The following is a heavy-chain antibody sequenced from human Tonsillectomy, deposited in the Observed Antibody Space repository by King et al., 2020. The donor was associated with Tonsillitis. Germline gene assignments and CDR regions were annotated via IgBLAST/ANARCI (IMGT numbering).Heavy chain of an antibody. CDR2: IWVGGSNK. CDR3: ARSIQSANSDAFDI. D-gene: IGHD2/OR15-2a*01. CDR1: GFTFSSYG. Sequence: VQLVESGGGVVQPGRSLRLSCAASGFTFSSYGMHWARQAPGKGLEWVAAIWVGGSNKYYVDSVKGRFTISRDNSKNILYLQMDSLRAEDTAMYHCARSIQSANSDAFDIWGQGTMVTVSS. J-gene: IGHJ3*02. V-gene: IGHV3-33*01.